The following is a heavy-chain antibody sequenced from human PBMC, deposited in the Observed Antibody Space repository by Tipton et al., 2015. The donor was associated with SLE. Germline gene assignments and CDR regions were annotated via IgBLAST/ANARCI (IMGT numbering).Heavy chain of an antibody. CDR2: IYSGGST. CDR1: GFTVSSNY. J-gene: IGHJ4*02. V-gene: IGHV3-66*01. Sequence: SLRLSCAASGFTVSSNYMSWVRQAPGKGLEWVSVIYSGGSTYYADSVKCRFTISRDNSKNTLYLQMNSLRAEDTAVYYCARTSGFGELLHYFDHWGQGTLVTVSS. D-gene: IGHD3-10*01. CDR3: ARTSGFGELLHYFDH.